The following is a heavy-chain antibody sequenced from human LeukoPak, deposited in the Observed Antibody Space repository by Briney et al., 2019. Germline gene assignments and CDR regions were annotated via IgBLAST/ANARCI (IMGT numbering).Heavy chain of an antibody. V-gene: IGHV4-39*01. CDR3: ARGILRYFDWSTFDY. CDR1: GGSISSSSYY. CDR2: IYYSGST. D-gene: IGHD3-9*01. Sequence: SETLSLTCTVSGGSISSSSYYWGWIRQPPGKGLEWIGSIYYSGSTYYNPSLKSRVTISVDTSKNQFSLKLSSVTAADTAVYYCARGILRYFDWSTFDYWGQGTLVTVSP. J-gene: IGHJ4*02.